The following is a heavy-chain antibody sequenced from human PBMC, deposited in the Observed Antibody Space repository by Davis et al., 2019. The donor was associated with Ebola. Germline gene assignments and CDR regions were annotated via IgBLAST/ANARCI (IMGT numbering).Heavy chain of an antibody. Sequence: PSETLSLTCTVSGGSISSYYWSWIRQPPGKGLEWIGYIYYSGSTNYNPSLKSRVTISVDTSKNQFSLKLSSVTAADTAVYYCARENYGLGDWFDPWGQGTLVTVSS. CDR3: ARENYGLGDWFDP. J-gene: IGHJ5*02. V-gene: IGHV4-59*12. D-gene: IGHD4-17*01. CDR2: IYYSGST. CDR1: GGSISSYY.